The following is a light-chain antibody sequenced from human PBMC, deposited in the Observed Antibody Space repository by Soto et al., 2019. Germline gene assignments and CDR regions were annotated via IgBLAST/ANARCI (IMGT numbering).Light chain of an antibody. CDR3: QQYNNWPT. J-gene: IGKJ5*01. CDR2: XTS. CDR1: QCIXDT. Sequence: VLTQCPASLSVSPGERVTLSCRASQCIXDTFAWYQYKPGQTPRFLISXTSTRATGVPARFSGSRCGPEFTLTISRLQSEDVAVYCCQQYNNWPTFGQGTRLEI. V-gene: IGKV3-15*01.